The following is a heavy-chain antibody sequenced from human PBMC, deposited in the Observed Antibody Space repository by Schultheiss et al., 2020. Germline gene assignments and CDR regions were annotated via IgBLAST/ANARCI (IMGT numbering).Heavy chain of an antibody. Sequence: SLKISCAASGFTFDDYAMHWVRQAPGKGLEWVSGISWNSGSIGYADSVKGRFTISRDNAKNSLYLQMNSLRAEDTALYYCARDDYDILTGPPDYWGQGTLVTVSS. D-gene: IGHD3-9*01. J-gene: IGHJ4*02. CDR2: ISWNSGSI. V-gene: IGHV3-9*01. CDR1: GFTFDDYA. CDR3: ARDDYDILTGPPDY.